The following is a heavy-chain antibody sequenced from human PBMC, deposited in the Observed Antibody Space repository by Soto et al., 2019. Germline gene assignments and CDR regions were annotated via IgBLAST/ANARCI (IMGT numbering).Heavy chain of an antibody. V-gene: IGHV3-30-3*01. J-gene: IGHJ4*02. Sequence: QVQLVESGGGVVQPGRSLRLSCAASGFTFSSYAMHWVCQAPGKGLEWVAVISYDGSNKYYADSVKGRFTISRDNSKNTLYLQMNSLRAEDTAVYYCARGYSSGWKTYFDYWGQGTLVTVSS. D-gene: IGHD6-19*01. CDR2: ISYDGSNK. CDR1: GFTFSSYA. CDR3: ARGYSSGWKTYFDY.